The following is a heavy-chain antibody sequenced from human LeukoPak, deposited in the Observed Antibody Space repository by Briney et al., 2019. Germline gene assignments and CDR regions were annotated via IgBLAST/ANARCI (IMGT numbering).Heavy chain of an antibody. Sequence: SETLSLTCAVXGGSFSGYYWSWIRQPXXXXXXXIGEINHSGSTNYNPSLKSRVTISVDTSKNQFSLKLSSVTAADTAVYYCARAPRYSSSWYADYWGQGTLVTVSS. V-gene: IGHV4-34*01. D-gene: IGHD6-13*01. CDR2: INHSGST. CDR1: GGSFSGYY. CDR3: ARAPRYSSSWYADY. J-gene: IGHJ4*02.